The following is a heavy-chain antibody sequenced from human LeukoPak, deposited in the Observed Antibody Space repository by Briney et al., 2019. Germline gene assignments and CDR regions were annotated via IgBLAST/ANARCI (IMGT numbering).Heavy chain of an antibody. CDR2: IYTSGST. CDR3: ARREDTVALS. J-gene: IGHJ5*02. Sequence: SETLSLTCTVSGGSISSGSYYWSWIRQPAGKGLEWIGRIYTSGSTNYNPSLKSRVTISVDTSKNQFSLKLSSVTAADTAVYYCARREDTVALSWGQGTLVTVSS. V-gene: IGHV4-61*02. D-gene: IGHD2-15*01. CDR1: GGSISSGSYY.